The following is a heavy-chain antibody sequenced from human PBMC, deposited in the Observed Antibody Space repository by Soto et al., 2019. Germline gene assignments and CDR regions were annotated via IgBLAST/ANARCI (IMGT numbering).Heavy chain of an antibody. Sequence: SETLSLTCTVSGGSISSGGYYWSWIRQHPGKGLEWIGYIYYSGSTYYNPSLKSRVTISVDTSKNQFSLKLSSVTAADTAVYYCARERGSSSWPYYYYYGMDVWGQGTTVTVSS. CDR1: GGSISSGGYY. CDR3: ARERGSSSWPYYYYYGMDV. V-gene: IGHV4-31*03. CDR2: IYYSGST. J-gene: IGHJ6*02. D-gene: IGHD6-13*01.